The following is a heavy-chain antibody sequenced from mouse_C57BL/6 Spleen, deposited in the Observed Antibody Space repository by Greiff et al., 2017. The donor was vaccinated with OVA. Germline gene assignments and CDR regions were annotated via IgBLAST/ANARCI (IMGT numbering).Heavy chain of an antibody. V-gene: IGHV1-15*01. CDR1: GYTFTDYE. D-gene: IGHD3-2*02. Sequence: QVQLQQSGAELVRPGASVTLSCKASGYTFTDYEMHWVKQTPVHGLEWIGAIDPETGGTAYNQKFKGKAILTADKSSSTAYMELRSLTSEDSAVYYCTREDSSGPFAYWGQGTLVTASA. CDR3: TREDSSGPFAY. CDR2: IDPETGGT. J-gene: IGHJ3*01.